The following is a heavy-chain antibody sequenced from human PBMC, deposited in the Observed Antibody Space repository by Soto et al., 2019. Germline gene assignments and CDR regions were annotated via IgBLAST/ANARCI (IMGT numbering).Heavy chain of an antibody. CDR3: ARDSSISVAMDAFDI. CDR1: GFTFSSYG. D-gene: IGHD5-12*01. CDR2: IWYDGSNK. J-gene: IGHJ3*02. V-gene: IGHV3-33*01. Sequence: TGGSLRLSCAASGFTFSSYGMHWVRQAPGKGLEWVAVIWYDGSNKYYADSVKGRFTISRDNSKNTLYLQMNSLRAEDTAVYYCARDSSISVAMDAFDIWGQGTMVTVSS.